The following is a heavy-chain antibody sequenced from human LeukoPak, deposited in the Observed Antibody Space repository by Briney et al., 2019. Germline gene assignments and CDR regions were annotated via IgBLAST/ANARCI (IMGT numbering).Heavy chain of an antibody. D-gene: IGHD3-22*01. CDR2: ISWNSGSI. J-gene: IGHJ4*02. Sequence: PGGSLRLSCAASGFTFDDYAMHWVRQAPGKGLEWVSGISWNSGSIGYADSVKGRFTISRDNAKNSLYLQMNSLRAEDMALYYCAKDPGHTWYYYDSSGYYTDWGQGTLVTVSS. V-gene: IGHV3-9*03. CDR3: AKDPGHTWYYYDSSGYYTD. CDR1: GFTFDDYA.